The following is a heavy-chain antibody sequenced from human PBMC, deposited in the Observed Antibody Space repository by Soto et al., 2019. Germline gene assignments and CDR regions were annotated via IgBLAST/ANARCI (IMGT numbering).Heavy chain of an antibody. V-gene: IGHV4-4*02. CDR2: IYRSGST. CDR3: ARWVVRGVIGWFDP. Sequence: TSETLSLTCAVSGGSISSSNWWSWVRQPPGKGLEWIGEIYRSGSTNYNPSLKSRVTISVDKSKNQFSLKLSSVTAADTAVYYCARWVVRGVIGWFDPWGQGTLVTVSS. D-gene: IGHD3-10*01. J-gene: IGHJ5*02. CDR1: GGSISSSNW.